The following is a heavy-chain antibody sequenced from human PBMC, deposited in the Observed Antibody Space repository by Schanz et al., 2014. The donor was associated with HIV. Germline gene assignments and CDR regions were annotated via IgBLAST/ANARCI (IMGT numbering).Heavy chain of an antibody. D-gene: IGHD5-18*01. CDR2: ISGSGGST. V-gene: IGHV3-23*01. J-gene: IGHJ4*02. Sequence: EVQLLESGGGLVQPGGSLRLSCAASGFTFSSYALNWVRQAPGKGLEWVSTISGSGGSTYYADSVKGRFTIPRDNSKNTLYLQMNSLRAEDTAVYYCARGLPADYWGQGTLVTVSS. CDR1: GFTFSSYA. CDR3: ARGLPADY.